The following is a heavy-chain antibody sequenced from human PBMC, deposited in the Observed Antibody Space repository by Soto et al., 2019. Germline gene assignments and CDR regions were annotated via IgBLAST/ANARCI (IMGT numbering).Heavy chain of an antibody. CDR3: AAGNYYYYGMDV. V-gene: IGHV1-18*01. D-gene: IGHD6-13*01. Sequence: GASVKVSCKASGYNIITYGISWVRQAPGQAPEWMGWISGYNGNTNYPPNFQGRVSMTIDIFTTTTSMELRSLRSDDTAVYWAAAGNYYYYGMDVWGQGTTVTVSS. J-gene: IGHJ6*02. CDR2: ISGYNGNT. CDR1: GYNIITYG.